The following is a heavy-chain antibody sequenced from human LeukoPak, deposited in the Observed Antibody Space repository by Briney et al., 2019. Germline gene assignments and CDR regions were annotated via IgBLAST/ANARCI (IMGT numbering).Heavy chain of an antibody. D-gene: IGHD5-18*01. CDR2: INHSGST. CDR3: AGYRSGRNY. Sequence: PSETLSLTCAVYGGSFSGYYWSWIRQPPGKGLEWIGEINHSGSTNYNPSLNSRVTISVDTSKNQFSLKLSSVTAADTAVYYCAGYRSGRNYWGQGTLVTVSS. V-gene: IGHV4-34*01. J-gene: IGHJ4*02. CDR1: GGSFSGYY.